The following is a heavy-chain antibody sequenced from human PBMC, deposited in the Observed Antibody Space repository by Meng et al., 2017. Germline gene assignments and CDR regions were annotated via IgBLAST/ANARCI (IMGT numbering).Heavy chain of an antibody. V-gene: IGHV4-39*07. CDR2: IYYSGST. D-gene: IGHD3-10*01. CDR1: GVSTSRHSYY. CDR3: ARCVVRGVNLDY. Sequence: QREEAGPGRMKPSETMSLTRTVTGVSTSRHSYYGGWIRQRPGKGHEWIGSIYYSGSTSYNPSLKIRVTISVDTSKNQCSLKLNSATAADTAVYSCARCVVRGVNLDYWGQGTLVTVSS. J-gene: IGHJ4*02.